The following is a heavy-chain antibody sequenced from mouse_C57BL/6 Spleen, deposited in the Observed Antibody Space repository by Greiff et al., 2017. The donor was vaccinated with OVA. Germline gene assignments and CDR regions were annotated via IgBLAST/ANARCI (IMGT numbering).Heavy chain of an antibody. CDR1: GYSFTGYY. CDR3: ARSDYDYDPFAY. J-gene: IGHJ3*01. Sequence: VQLQQSGPELVKPGASVKISCKASGYSFTGYYMNWVKQSPEKSLEWIGEINPSTGGTTYNQKFKAKATLTVDKSSSTAYMQLKSLTSEDSAVYDCARSDYDYDPFAYWGKGTLVTVSA. V-gene: IGHV1-42*01. CDR2: INPSTGGT. D-gene: IGHD2-4*01.